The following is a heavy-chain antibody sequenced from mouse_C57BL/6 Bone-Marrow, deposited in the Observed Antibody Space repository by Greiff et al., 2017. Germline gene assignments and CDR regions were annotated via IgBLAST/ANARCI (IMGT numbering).Heavy chain of an antibody. CDR1: GYTFTSYW. J-gene: IGHJ2*01. CDR2: IHPNGGST. D-gene: IGHD1-2*01. V-gene: IGHV1-64*01. Sequence: QVQLQQPGAELVKPGASVKLSCKASGYTFTSYWMPWVKQRPGQGLEWIGMIHPNGGSTNYNEKFKSKATMTVDKSANTAYMQRSSLPSEDSAVYYCARLITTVDYWGHGTTLTVSS. CDR3: ARLITTVDY.